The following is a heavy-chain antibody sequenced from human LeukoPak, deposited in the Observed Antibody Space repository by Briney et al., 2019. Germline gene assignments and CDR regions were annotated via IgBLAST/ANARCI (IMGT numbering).Heavy chain of an antibody. CDR1: GYSISSGYY. CDR2: IYHSGST. CDR3: ARHGSSWYLVPFGLQFDP. D-gene: IGHD6-13*01. V-gene: IGHV4-38-2*02. J-gene: IGHJ5*02. Sequence: SETLSLTCTVSGYSISSGYYWGWIRQPPGKGLEWIGSIYHSGSTYYNPSLKSRVTISVDTSKNQFSLKLSSVTAADTAVYYCARHGSSWYLVPFGLQFDPWGQGTLVTVSS.